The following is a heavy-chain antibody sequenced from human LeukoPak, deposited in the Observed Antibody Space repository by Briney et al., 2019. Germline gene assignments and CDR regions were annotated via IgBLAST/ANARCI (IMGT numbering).Heavy chain of an antibody. CDR1: GFTFSSCA. CDR2: ISYDGSNK. CDR3: ARRRFDY. J-gene: IGHJ4*02. Sequence: GRSLRLSCAASGFTFSSCAMHWARQAPGKGLEWVAVISYDGSNKYYADSVKGRFTISRDNSKNTLYLQMNSLRAEDTAVYYCARRRFDYWGQGTLVTVSS. V-gene: IGHV3-30*04.